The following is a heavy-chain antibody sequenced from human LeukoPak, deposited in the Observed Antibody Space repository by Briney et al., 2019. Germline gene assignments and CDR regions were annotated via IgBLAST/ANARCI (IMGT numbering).Heavy chain of an antibody. D-gene: IGHD3-16*02. V-gene: IGHV1-69*05. CDR3: ARVSRVITFGGVIQRGDAFDI. CDR1: GGTFSSYA. CDR2: IIPIFGTA. J-gene: IGHJ3*02. Sequence: SVKVSCKASGGTFSSYAISWVRQAPGQGLEWMGRIIPIFGTANYAQKFQGRVTITTDESMSTAYMELSSLRSEDTAVYYCARVSRVITFGGVIQRGDAFDIWGQGTMVTVSS.